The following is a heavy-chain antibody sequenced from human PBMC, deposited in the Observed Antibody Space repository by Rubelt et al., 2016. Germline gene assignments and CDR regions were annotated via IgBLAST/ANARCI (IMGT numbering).Heavy chain of an antibody. D-gene: IGHD6-13*01. CDR1: GYTFTSYA. J-gene: IGHJ5*02. CDR2: INAGNGNT. CDR3: ARGLGLGYSSSWFNWFDP. V-gene: IGHV1-3*01. Sequence: QVQLAQSGAEVKKPGASVKVSCKASGYTFTSYAMHWVRQAPGQRLEWMGWINAGNGNTQYSQKSQGRVTINRDTSASTAYMELSSLRSEDTAVYYCARGLGLGYSSSWFNWFDPWGQGTLVTVSS.